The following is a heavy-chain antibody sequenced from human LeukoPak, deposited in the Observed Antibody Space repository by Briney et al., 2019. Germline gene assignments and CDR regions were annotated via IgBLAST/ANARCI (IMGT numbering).Heavy chain of an antibody. V-gene: IGHV4-39*07. CDR1: GGSISSSSYY. D-gene: IGHD3-10*01. CDR2: IYYSGST. J-gene: IGHJ4*02. Sequence: MASETLSLTCTVSGGSISSSSYYWGWIRQPPGKGLEWIGSIYYSGSTYYNPSLKSRVTISVDTSKNQFSLKLSSVTAADTAVYYCARAFGRVRGVIGYWGQGTLVTVSS. CDR3: ARAFGRVRGVIGY.